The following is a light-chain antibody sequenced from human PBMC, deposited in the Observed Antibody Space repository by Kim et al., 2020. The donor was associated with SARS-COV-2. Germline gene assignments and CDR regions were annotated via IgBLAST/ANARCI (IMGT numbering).Light chain of an antibody. J-gene: IGLJ3*02. CDR3: SSYTSSITLV. V-gene: IGLV2-14*03. CDR2: GVS. CDR1: SSDIGAYNF. Sequence: GQSITISCTGTSSDIGAYNFVSWYQQHPGKAPKLMIFGVSNRPSGVSSRFSGSKSGNTASLTISDLQAEDEADYYCSSYTSSITLVFGGGTQLTVL.